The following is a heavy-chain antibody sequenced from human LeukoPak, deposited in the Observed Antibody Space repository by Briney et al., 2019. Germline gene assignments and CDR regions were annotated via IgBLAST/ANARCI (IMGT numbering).Heavy chain of an antibody. Sequence: PGGSLRLSCAAPGFTFSDYYMSWIRQAPGEGVGWVSYISSSGSTIYYADSVKGRFTISRDNSMNTLYLHMDSLRAEDTAVYYCAKYALREIFFGDFWGQGTLVAVSS. CDR1: GFTFSDYY. CDR3: AKYALREIFFGDF. V-gene: IGHV3-11*01. CDR2: ISSSGSTI. D-gene: IGHD3-3*01. J-gene: IGHJ4*02.